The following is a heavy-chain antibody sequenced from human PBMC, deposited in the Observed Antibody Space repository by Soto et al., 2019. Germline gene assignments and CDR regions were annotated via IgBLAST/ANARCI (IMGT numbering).Heavy chain of an antibody. Sequence: SDTLSLTCTVSGVSISSGGYYWILIRQHPGKGLEWIGYIYYSGSTNYNPSLKSRVTISVDTSKNQFSLKLSSVTAADTAVYYCARADTAMGLDYWGQGTLVTVSS. CDR1: GVSISSGGYY. D-gene: IGHD5-18*01. J-gene: IGHJ4*02. CDR3: ARADTAMGLDY. CDR2: IYYSGST. V-gene: IGHV4-61*08.